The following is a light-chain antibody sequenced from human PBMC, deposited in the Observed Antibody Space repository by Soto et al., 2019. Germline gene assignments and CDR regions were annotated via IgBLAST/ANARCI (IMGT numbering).Light chain of an antibody. CDR1: SSDVGGYNY. CDR2: DVS. V-gene: IGLV2-11*01. CDR3: CSYAGSYTYV. Sequence: QSVLTQPRSVSGSPGQSVTISCTGTSSDVGGYNYVSWYQQHPDKAPKVMIYDVSKRPSGVPDRFSGSKSGNTASLTIPGLQAEDEADYYCCSYAGSYTYVFGSGTKVTVL. J-gene: IGLJ1*01.